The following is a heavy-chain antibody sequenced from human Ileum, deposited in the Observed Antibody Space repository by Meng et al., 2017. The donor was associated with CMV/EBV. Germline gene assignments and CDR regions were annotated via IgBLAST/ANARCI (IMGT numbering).Heavy chain of an antibody. J-gene: IGHJ4*02. V-gene: IGHV6-1*01. CDR2: TAYRSKWDY. Sequence: QIQLQQSGPGLVKPSQTLSLTCDLSGDSVSTNNVAWNWIRQSPLRGLEWLGRTAYRSKWDYEYSVSVKSRITISPDTSKNQFSLQLRSVTPEDTAVYYCARESELLRFDHWGQGTLVTVSS. D-gene: IGHD6-6*01. CDR3: ARESELLRFDH. CDR1: GDSVSTNNVA.